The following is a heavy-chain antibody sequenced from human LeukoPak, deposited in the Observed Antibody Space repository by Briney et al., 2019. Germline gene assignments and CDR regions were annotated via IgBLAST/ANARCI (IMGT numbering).Heavy chain of an antibody. J-gene: IGHJ4*02. D-gene: IGHD6-19*01. CDR1: GFTFSSYS. CDR2: ISSSSSYI. CDR3: ARSRTYSSGWYEDY. V-gene: IGHV3-21*01. Sequence: PGGSLRLSCAASGFTFSSYSMNWVRQAPGKELEWDSSISSSSSYIYYADSVKGRFTISRDNAKNSLYLQMNSLRAEDTAVYYCARSRTYSSGWYEDYWGQGTLVTVSS.